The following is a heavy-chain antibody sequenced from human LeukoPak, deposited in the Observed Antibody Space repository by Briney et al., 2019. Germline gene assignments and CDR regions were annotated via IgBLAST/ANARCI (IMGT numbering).Heavy chain of an antibody. V-gene: IGHV3-30*04. CDR2: ISYDGSNR. Sequence: GGSLRLSCTASGFTFGDYAMSWVRQAPGKGLEWVAVISYDGSNRYYADSVKGRFTISRDNSKNTLYLQMNSLRAEDTCVYYCAKGSDYPDNWGQGTLVTVSS. CDR3: AKGSDYPDN. CDR1: GFTFGDYA. J-gene: IGHJ4*02.